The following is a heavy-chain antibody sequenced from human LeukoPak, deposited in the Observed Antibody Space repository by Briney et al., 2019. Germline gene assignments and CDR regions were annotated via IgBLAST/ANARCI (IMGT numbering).Heavy chain of an antibody. CDR2: ITGSGDTT. CDR1: GFIFRNYA. J-gene: IGHJ4*02. V-gene: IGHV3-23*01. D-gene: IGHD2/OR15-2a*01. CDR3: ARIRGGY. Sequence: GGSLRLSCAASGFIFRNYAMSWVRQAPGKGLEWVSAITGSGDTTYYADSVKGRFTISRDNAKNSLYLQMNSLRAEDTAVYYCARIRGGYWGQGTLVTVSS.